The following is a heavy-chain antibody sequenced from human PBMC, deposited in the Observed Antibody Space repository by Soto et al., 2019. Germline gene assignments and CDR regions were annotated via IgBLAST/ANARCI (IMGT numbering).Heavy chain of an antibody. CDR1: GYTFTSYY. D-gene: IGHD6-6*01. CDR2: INPSGGNT. CDR3: ARSAARRYFDY. J-gene: IGHJ4*02. V-gene: IGHV1-46*03. Sequence: ASVKVSCKASGYTFTSYYMHWVRQAPGQGLEWVGVINPSGGNTNYAQKFQGRVTMTRDTSTSTVYMELSSLRSEDTAVYYCARSAARRYFDYWAQGTLVTVSS.